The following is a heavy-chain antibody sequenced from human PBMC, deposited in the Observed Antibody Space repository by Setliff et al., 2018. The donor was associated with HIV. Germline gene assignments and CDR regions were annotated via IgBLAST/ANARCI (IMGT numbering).Heavy chain of an antibody. D-gene: IGHD6-19*01. CDR1: GYTFTSYG. Sequence: SVKVSCKASGYTFTSYGITWVRQAPGQGLEWMGGISGHNGDTKYPQKFQGRVTMTTDTSTNTAYMELRSLTSDDTAVYYCARDGFRAGYSSGWSDYWGQGTLVTVSS. V-gene: IGHV1-18*01. J-gene: IGHJ4*02. CDR2: ISGHNGDT. CDR3: ARDGFRAGYSSGWSDY.